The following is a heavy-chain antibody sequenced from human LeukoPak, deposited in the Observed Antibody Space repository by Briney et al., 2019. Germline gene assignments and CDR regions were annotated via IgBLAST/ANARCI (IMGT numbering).Heavy chain of an antibody. D-gene: IGHD3-10*01. V-gene: IGHV1-69*01. J-gene: IGHJ6*04. CDR2: IIPIFGTA. Sequence: ASVKVSCKASGGTLSSYAISWVRQAPGQGLEWMGGIIPIFGTANYAQKFQGRVTITADESTSTAYMELSSLRSEDTAVYYCAREPYGSGSPDVWGKGTTVTVSS. CDR3: AREPYGSGSPDV. CDR1: GGTLSSYA.